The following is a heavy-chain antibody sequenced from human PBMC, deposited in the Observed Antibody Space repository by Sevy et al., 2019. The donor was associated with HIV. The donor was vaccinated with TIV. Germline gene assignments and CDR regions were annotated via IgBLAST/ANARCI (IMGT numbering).Heavy chain of an antibody. Sequence: GGSLRLSCAASGFTFDDYAMHWVRQAPGKGLEWVSGISWNSGSIGYADSVKGRFTISRDNAKNSPYLQMNSLRAEDTALYYCAKGRSKYTVTTTNFDYWGQGTLVTVSS. D-gene: IGHD4-17*01. V-gene: IGHV3-9*01. J-gene: IGHJ4*02. CDR1: GFTFDDYA. CDR2: ISWNSGSI. CDR3: AKGRSKYTVTTTNFDY.